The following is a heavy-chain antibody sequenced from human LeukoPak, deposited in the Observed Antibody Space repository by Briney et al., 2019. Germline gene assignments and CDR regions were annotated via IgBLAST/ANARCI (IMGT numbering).Heavy chain of an antibody. CDR1: GGSFSGYY. D-gene: IGHD3-10*01. Sequence: PSETLSLTCAVYGGSFSGYYWIWIRQPPGKGLEWIGEINHSGSTNYNPSLKSRVTISVDTSKNQFSLKLSSVTAADTAVYYCARQVGRDGSFDYWGQGTLVTVSS. V-gene: IGHV4-34*01. CDR2: INHSGST. J-gene: IGHJ4*02. CDR3: ARQVGRDGSFDY.